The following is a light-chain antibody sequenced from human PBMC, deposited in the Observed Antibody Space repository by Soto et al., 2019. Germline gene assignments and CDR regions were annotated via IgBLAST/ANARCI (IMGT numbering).Light chain of an antibody. Sequence: EIVLTQSPGTLSLSPGERATLSCRASQSVSSSSLAWYQQKPGQAPRLLIYGASSRATGIPDRFSASGSVTDFSLTISRVEPEDFAVYYCHQYGRSPPWTFGQGTKVEIK. J-gene: IGKJ1*01. CDR2: GAS. CDR1: QSVSSSS. CDR3: HQYGRSPPWT. V-gene: IGKV3-20*01.